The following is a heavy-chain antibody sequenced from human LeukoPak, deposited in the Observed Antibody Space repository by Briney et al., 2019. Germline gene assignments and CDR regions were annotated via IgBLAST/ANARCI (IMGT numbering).Heavy chain of an antibody. J-gene: IGHJ6*02. CDR3: ARDQKVGATPYFGMDV. D-gene: IGHD1-26*01. CDR1: GGTFSSYA. Sequence: GASVKVSCKASGGTFSSYAISWVRQAPGQGLEWMGRIIPILGIANYAQKFQGRVTITADKSTSTAYMEVSSLRSEDTAVYYCARDQKVGATPYFGMDVWGQGTTVTVSS. CDR2: IIPILGIA. V-gene: IGHV1-69*04.